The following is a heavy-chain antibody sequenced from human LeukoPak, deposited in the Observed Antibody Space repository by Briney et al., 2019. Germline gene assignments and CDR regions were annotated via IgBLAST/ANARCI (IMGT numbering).Heavy chain of an antibody. V-gene: IGHV3-30-3*01. D-gene: IGHD2-2*02. CDR1: GFTFSSYA. J-gene: IGHJ4*02. CDR2: ISYDGSNK. Sequence: PGRSLRLSCAASGFTFSSYAMHWVRQAPGKGLEWVAVISYDGSNKYYADPVKGRFTISRDNSKNTLYLQMNSLRAEDTAVYYCARYCSSTSCYIGRGFDYWGQGTLVTVSS. CDR3: ARYCSSTSCYIGRGFDY.